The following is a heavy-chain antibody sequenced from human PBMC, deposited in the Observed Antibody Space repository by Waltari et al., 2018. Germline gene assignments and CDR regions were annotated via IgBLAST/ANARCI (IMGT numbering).Heavy chain of an antibody. CDR2: INAGNGNT. CDR1: GYTFPTYA. V-gene: IGHV1-3*01. D-gene: IGHD5-12*01. Sequence: QVQLVQSGAEVKKPGASVKVSCMASGYTFPTYAIPWVFQAPGQSLEWMGWINAGNGNTKYSQKFQGRVTITRDTSASTAYMELSSLRSEDTAVYYCARVYSGYDWGAFDIWGQGTMVTVSS. J-gene: IGHJ3*02. CDR3: ARVYSGYDWGAFDI.